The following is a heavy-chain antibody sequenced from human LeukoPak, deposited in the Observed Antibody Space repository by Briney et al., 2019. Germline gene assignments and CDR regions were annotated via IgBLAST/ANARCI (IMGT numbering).Heavy chain of an antibody. J-gene: IGHJ4*02. D-gene: IGHD5-18*01. CDR3: ASGYSYGFDY. CDR2: IYYSGST. CDR1: GYSISSDYY. V-gene: IGHV4-61*01. Sequence: PSETLSLTCTVSGYSISSDYYWGWIRQPPGKGLEWIGYIYYSGSTNYNPSLKSRVTISVDTSKNQFSLKLSSVTAADTAVYYCASGYSYGFDYWGQGTLVTVSS.